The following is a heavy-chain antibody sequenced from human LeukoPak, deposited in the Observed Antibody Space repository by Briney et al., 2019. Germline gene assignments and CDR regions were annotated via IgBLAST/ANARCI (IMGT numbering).Heavy chain of an antibody. V-gene: IGHV3-30*02. D-gene: IGHD6-13*01. J-gene: IGHJ4*02. Sequence: GGSLRLSWAASGFTFSSYGMHWVRKAPGKGLEWVAFIRYDGSNKYYADSVKGRFTISRDNSKDTLYLQMNSLRAEDTAVYYCANAVGLAAAGTDWGQGTLVTVSS. CDR2: IRYDGSNK. CDR1: GFTFSSYG. CDR3: ANAVGLAAAGTD.